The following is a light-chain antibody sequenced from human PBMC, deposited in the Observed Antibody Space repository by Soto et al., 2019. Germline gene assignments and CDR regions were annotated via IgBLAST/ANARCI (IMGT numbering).Light chain of an antibody. J-gene: IGKJ2*01. Sequence: IQMTQYPSSLSASVGDRVTITCRASQSISSYLNLYQQKAGKAPKLLMYAASSLQSGVPSRFSGSVSGIDFTLTISSLRPEDFATYYCQQSYSNLMYTFGQGTKLEIK. CDR3: QQSYSNLMYT. CDR1: QSISSY. V-gene: IGKV1-39*01. CDR2: AAS.